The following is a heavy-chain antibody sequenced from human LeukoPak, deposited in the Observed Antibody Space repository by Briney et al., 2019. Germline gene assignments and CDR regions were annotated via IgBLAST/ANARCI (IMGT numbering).Heavy chain of an antibody. D-gene: IGHD5-18*01. CDR2: SSGSGGST. Sequence: GGSLRLSCAASGFTFSSYAMSWVRQAPGKGLEWVSASSGSGGSTYYADSVKGRFTISRDNSKNTLYLQMNSLRAEDTAVYYCAKDSRGYSYGNFDYWGQGTLVTVSS. V-gene: IGHV3-23*01. CDR1: GFTFSSYA. J-gene: IGHJ4*02. CDR3: AKDSRGYSYGNFDY.